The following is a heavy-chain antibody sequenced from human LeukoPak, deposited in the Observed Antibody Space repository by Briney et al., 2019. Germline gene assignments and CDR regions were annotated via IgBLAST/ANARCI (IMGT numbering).Heavy chain of an antibody. Sequence: SETLSLTCTVSGGVLYNHYWSWIRQTPGKGLEWIGYIYYNGDTKYNPSLESRVTISRDTSQSQFFLEMTSVTAADTAVYYCARVKRYDFWSAPSHYYMDVWGKGTTVTVSS. V-gene: IGHV4-59*11. CDR1: GGVLYNHY. D-gene: IGHD3-3*01. J-gene: IGHJ6*03. CDR2: IYYNGDT. CDR3: ARVKRYDFWSAPSHYYMDV.